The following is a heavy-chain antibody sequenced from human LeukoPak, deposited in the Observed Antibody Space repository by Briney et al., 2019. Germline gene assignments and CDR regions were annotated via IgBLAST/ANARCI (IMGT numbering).Heavy chain of an antibody. Sequence: PGGSLRLSCAASGFTFSSFAMSWVRQAPGKGLEWVSGMSNSGGITYYADSVKGRFTISRDNFKNTLYVQMDSLRAEDTAVYYCAKERGAARLYYGMDVWGQGTTVTVAS. J-gene: IGHJ6*02. CDR1: GFTFSSFA. CDR3: AKERGAARLYYGMDV. V-gene: IGHV3-23*01. CDR2: MSNSGGIT. D-gene: IGHD1-26*01.